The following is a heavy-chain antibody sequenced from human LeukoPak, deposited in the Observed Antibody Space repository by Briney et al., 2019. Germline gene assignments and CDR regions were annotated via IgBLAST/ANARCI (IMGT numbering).Heavy chain of an antibody. CDR3: ARGLIAAAGTKIDAFDI. V-gene: IGHV3-48*04. CDR1: GFTFNTYS. Sequence: QPGGSLRLSCAASGFTFNTYSMSWVRQAPGKGLEWVSYISSSGSTIYYADSVKGRFTISRDNAKNSLYLQMNSLRAEDTAVYYCARGLIAAAGTKIDAFDIWGQGTMVTVSS. J-gene: IGHJ3*02. CDR2: ISSSGSTI. D-gene: IGHD6-13*01.